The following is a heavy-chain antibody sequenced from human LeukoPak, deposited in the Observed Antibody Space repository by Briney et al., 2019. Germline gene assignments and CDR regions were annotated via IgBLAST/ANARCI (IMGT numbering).Heavy chain of an antibody. D-gene: IGHD3-3*01. V-gene: IGHV3-30-3*01. J-gene: IGHJ4*02. CDR2: ISYDGSNK. Sequence: GGSLRLSCAASGFTLSSYAMHWVRQAPGKGLEWVAVISYDGSNKYYVDSVKGRFTISRDNSKNTLYLQMNSLRAEDTAVYYCAREADFWSGYYNYFDYWGQGTLVTVSS. CDR3: AREADFWSGYYNYFDY. CDR1: GFTLSSYA.